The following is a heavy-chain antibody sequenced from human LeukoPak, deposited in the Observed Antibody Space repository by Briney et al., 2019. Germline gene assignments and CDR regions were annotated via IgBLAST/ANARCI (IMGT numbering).Heavy chain of an antibody. Sequence: GGSLRLSCAASGLTLSSYAMSWVRQAPGRGLEWVSAISGSDGRTDYADSVRGRFAISRDNSKNTLYLQMNRLRAEDTAVYYCAKDFSVYNYDSRVLDYWGQGTLVTVSS. D-gene: IGHD3-22*01. CDR2: ISGSDGRT. CDR1: GLTLSSYA. J-gene: IGHJ4*02. V-gene: IGHV3-23*01. CDR3: AKDFSVYNYDSRVLDY.